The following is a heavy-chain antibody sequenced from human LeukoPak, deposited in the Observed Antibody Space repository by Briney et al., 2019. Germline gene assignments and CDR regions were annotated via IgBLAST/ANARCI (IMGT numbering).Heavy chain of an antibody. J-gene: IGHJ4*02. CDR3: ARDSITATPPYYFDY. CDR2: IYTSGST. D-gene: IGHD5-18*01. Sequence: SETLCLTCTVSGGSISSGSYYWSWIRQPAGKVLEWIGRIYTSGSTNYNPSLKSRVTISVDTSKNQFSLKLSSVTAADTAVYYCARDSITATPPYYFDYWGQGTLVTVSS. CDR1: GGSISSGSYY. V-gene: IGHV4-61*02.